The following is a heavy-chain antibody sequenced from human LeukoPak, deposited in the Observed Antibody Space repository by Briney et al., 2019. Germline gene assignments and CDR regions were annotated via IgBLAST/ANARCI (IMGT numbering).Heavy chain of an antibody. V-gene: IGHV3-30*02. D-gene: IGHD6-13*01. CDR1: GFTFSSYG. CDR3: ARELTAATDAFDI. CDR2: IRYDGSNK. Sequence: PGGSLRLSCAASGFTFSSYGMHWVRQAPGKGLEWVAFIRYDGSNKYYADSVKGRFTISRDNAKNSLYLQMNSLRAEDTAVYYCARELTAATDAFDIWGQGTMVTVSS. J-gene: IGHJ3*02.